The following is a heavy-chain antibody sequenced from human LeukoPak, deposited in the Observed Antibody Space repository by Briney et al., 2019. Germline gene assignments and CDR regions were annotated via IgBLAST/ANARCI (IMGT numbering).Heavy chain of an antibody. J-gene: IGHJ4*02. CDR2: IYYSGST. CDR1: GGSISSYY. Sequence: SETLSLTCTVSGGSISSYYWSWIRQPPGKGLEWIGYIYYSGSTNYNPSLKSRVTISVDTSKNQFSLKLSSVTAADTAVYYCASGGGYDSSGYSPYWGQGTLVTVSS. CDR3: ASGGGYDSSGYSPY. D-gene: IGHD3-22*01. V-gene: IGHV4-59*08.